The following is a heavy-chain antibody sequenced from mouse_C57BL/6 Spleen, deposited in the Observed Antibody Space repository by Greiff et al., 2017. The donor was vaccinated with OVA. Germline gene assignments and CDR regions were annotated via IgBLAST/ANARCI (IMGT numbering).Heavy chain of an antibody. D-gene: IGHD2-2*01. V-gene: IGHV5-17*01. CDR1: GFTFSDYG. CDR3: ARQRLRREAWFAY. Sequence: EVHLVESGGGLVKPGGSLKLSCAASGFTFSDYGMHWVRQAPEKGLEWVAYISSGSSTIYYADTVKGRFTISRDNAKNTLFLQMTSLRSEDTAMYYCARQRLRREAWFAYWGQGTLVTVSA. CDR2: ISSGSSTI. J-gene: IGHJ3*01.